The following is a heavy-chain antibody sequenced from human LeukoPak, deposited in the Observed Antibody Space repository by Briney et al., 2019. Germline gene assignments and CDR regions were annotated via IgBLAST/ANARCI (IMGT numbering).Heavy chain of an antibody. Sequence: SETLSLTCAVYGGSFSGYYWSWIRQPPGKGLEWIGEINHSGSTNYNPSLKSRVTISVDTSKNQFSLKLSSVTAADTAVYYCARWGYYRAFDIWGQGTMVTVS. D-gene: IGHD1-26*01. J-gene: IGHJ3*02. CDR1: GGSFSGYY. CDR3: ARWGYYRAFDI. CDR2: INHSGST. V-gene: IGHV4-34*01.